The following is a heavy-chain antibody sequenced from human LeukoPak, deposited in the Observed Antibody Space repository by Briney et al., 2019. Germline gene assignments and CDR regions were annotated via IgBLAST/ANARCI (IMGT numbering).Heavy chain of an antibody. CDR1: GYTFTGYY. CDR3: ARDVGARTNFDY. Sequence: ASVKVSCKASGYTFTGYYMHWVRQAPGQGLEWLGMINPNSGGTNYAQKFQGRVTMTRDTSISTAYMELSSLRSDDTALYYCARDVGARTNFDYWGQGTLVTVSS. V-gene: IGHV1-2*02. D-gene: IGHD1-1*01. CDR2: INPNSGGT. J-gene: IGHJ4*02.